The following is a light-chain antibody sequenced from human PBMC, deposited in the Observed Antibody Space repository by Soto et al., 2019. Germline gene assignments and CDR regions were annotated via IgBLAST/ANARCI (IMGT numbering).Light chain of an antibody. CDR1: QTITSW. CDR3: QQYNSHIT. CDR2: DVS. J-gene: IGKJ5*01. V-gene: IGKV1-5*01. Sequence: TRMTQAPSTLSASVGDRVTITCRASQTITSWLAWYQQKPEKAPQFLIHDVSTLESGVPSRFSGSGSGTEFTLTISSLQPDDFATYYCQQYNSHITFGQGTRLEI.